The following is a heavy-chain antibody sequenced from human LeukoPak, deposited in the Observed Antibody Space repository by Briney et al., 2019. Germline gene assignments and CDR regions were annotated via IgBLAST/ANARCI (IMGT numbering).Heavy chain of an antibody. CDR2: IYPVDSDT. V-gene: IGHV5-51*01. Sequence: GESLKISCKGSGYIFTSYWIGWVRQIPGKGLVWMGIIYPVDSDTTYSPSFQGQVTISADKSISTAYLHWSSLKASDTAMYYCARRDGYCSSTSCYADYYYGMDVWGQGTTVTVSS. CDR3: ARRDGYCSSTSCYADYYYGMDV. J-gene: IGHJ6*02. CDR1: GYIFTSYW. D-gene: IGHD2-2*01.